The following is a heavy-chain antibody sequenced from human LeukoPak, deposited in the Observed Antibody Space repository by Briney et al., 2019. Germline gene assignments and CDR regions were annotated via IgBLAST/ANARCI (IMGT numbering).Heavy chain of an antibody. D-gene: IGHD4-11*01. CDR2: INNDGSGT. Sequence: GGSLRLSCAASGFTFSSYGMHWVRQAPGKGPVWVSRINNDGSGTTYADSVKGRFTISRDNSNNTVYLQMNSLRDEDTAVYYCARAATVTSPYYHYYYMDVWGKGTTVTVSS. CDR3: ARAATVTSPYYHYYYMDV. V-gene: IGHV3-74*01. J-gene: IGHJ6*03. CDR1: GFTFSSYG.